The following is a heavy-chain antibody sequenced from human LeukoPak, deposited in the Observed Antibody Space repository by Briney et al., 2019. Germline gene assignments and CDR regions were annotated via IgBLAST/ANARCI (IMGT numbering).Heavy chain of an antibody. CDR3: ARHPKGAPYYYGMDV. D-gene: IGHD1-26*01. J-gene: IGHJ6*02. CDR2: TSGNGDST. Sequence: GGSLRLSCAASGFTFSSYALSWVRQAPGKGLEWVAATSGNGDSTYYEDSVWGRFTISRDNSRNTLYLQMNSLRAEDTAVYYCARHPKGAPYYYGMDVWGQGTTVTVSS. CDR1: GFTFSSYA. V-gene: IGHV3-23*01.